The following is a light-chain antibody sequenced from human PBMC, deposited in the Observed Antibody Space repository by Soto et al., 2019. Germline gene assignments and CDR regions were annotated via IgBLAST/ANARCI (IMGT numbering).Light chain of an antibody. CDR3: QQYNNWPFT. CDR2: GAS. CDR1: QSVSSN. Sequence: EIVMTQSPATLSVSPGERATLSCRASQSVSSNLAWYQQKPGQAPRLLIYGASTWATGIPARFSGSGSGTEITLTISSLQSEDFAVYYCQQYNNWPFTFGPGTKVDIK. V-gene: IGKV3-15*01. J-gene: IGKJ3*01.